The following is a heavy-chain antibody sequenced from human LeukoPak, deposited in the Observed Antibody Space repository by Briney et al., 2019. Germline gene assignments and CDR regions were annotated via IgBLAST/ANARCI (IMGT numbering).Heavy chain of an antibody. D-gene: IGHD3-16*01. J-gene: IGHJ4*02. CDR1: GYDFTDYG. V-gene: IGHV1-18*01. CDR2: MRPYNGDT. Sequence: ASVKVSCTTSGYDFTDYGITWVRQAPGQGLEWMGWMRPYNGDTFYAQRLQGRVTLTTDSSTNTAYMELRSLRAVDTAVYYCARGGTNYFDYWGQGTLVTVSS. CDR3: ARGGTNYFDY.